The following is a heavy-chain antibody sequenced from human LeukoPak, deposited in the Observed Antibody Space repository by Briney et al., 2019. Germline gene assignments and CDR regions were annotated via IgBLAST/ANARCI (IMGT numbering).Heavy chain of an antibody. D-gene: IGHD6-6*01. Sequence: SVKVSCKASGGTFSSYAISWVRQAPGQGLEWMGGIIPIFGTANYAQKFQGRVTITADESTSTAYMELSSLRSEDTAVYNCARDTGRSSGDAFDIWGQGTMVTVSS. CDR1: GGTFSSYA. CDR3: ARDTGRSSGDAFDI. J-gene: IGHJ3*02. CDR2: IIPIFGTA. V-gene: IGHV1-69*13.